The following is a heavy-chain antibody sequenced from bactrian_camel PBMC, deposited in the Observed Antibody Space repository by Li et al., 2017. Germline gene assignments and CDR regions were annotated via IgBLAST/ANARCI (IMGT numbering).Heavy chain of an antibody. CDR3: AAALLDYGPISSYNY. CDR2: ISLSGGTT. D-gene: IGHD5*01. J-gene: IGHJ4*01. CDR1: GFTISNIC. Sequence: HVQLVESGGGLVQPGGSLRLSCAASGFTISNICMGWFRQAPGKGLEWVSTISLSGGTTYYADSVKGRFTISRDNAKNTLYLQMNSLKTDDTAVYYCAAALLDYGPISSYNYWGQGTQVTVS. V-gene: IGHV3S1*01.